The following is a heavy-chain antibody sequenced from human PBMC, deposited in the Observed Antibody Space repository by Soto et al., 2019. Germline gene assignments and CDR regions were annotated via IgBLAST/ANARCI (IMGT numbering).Heavy chain of an antibody. V-gene: IGHV4-31*03. CDR2: IYYSGST. D-gene: IGHD2-8*01. J-gene: IGHJ4*02. CDR3: ARGSEGLIDFYHFDY. Sequence: SETLSLTCTVSGGSISSGGYYWSWIRQHPGKGLEWIGYIYYSGSTYYNPSLKSRVTISVDTSKNQFSLKLSSVTAADTAVYYCARGSEGLIDFYHFDYWGQGTLVPVSS. CDR1: GGSISSGGYY.